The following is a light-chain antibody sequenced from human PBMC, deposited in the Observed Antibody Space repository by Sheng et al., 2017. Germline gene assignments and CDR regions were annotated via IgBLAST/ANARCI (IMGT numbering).Light chain of an antibody. J-gene: IGKJ1*01. CDR1: QTISRAY. Sequence: MVLTQSPGTLSLSPGDRATLSCRASQTISRAYLGWYQQKPGQAPRLLIYGASTRATGVADRFSGSGSGTDFTLTISRLEPEDFAVYHCQQYGSSGTFGQGTKVDFK. CDR2: GAS. V-gene: IGKV3-20*01. CDR3: QQYGSSGT.